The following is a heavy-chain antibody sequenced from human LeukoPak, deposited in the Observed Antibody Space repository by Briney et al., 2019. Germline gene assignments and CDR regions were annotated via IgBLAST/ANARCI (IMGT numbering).Heavy chain of an antibody. CDR1: GYTFTSYY. CDR2: INPSGGST. V-gene: IGHV1-46*01. J-gene: IGHJ4*02. CDR3: ARVEYSYGYYFDY. Sequence: ASVKVSCKASGYTFTSYYMHWVRQAPGQGLEWMGIINPSGGSTSYAQKLQGRVTMTTDTSTSTAYMELRSLRSDDTAVYYCARVEYSYGYYFDYWGQGTLVTVSS. D-gene: IGHD5-18*01.